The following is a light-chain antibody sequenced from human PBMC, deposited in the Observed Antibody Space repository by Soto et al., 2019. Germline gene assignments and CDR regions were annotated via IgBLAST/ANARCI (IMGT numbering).Light chain of an antibody. J-gene: IGKJ2*01. V-gene: IGKV3-15*01. CDR1: QSVGNN. CDR2: GAS. Sequence: EIVMTQSPATLSVSPGERVTLSCRASQSVGNNLAWYQQKTGQVPRLIIHGASNRATGIPARFSGSGSGTEFTLTISSLQSEDLAVYYCQQCDNWPRTFGQGTKLEIK. CDR3: QQCDNWPRT.